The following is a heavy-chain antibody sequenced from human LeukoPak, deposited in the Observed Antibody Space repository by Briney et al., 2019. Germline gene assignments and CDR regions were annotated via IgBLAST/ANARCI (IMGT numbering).Heavy chain of an antibody. CDR1: GFTFSSYA. V-gene: IGHV3-7*01. CDR2: ITTDGSDK. J-gene: IGHJ4*02. Sequence: GGSLRLSCGASGFTFSSYAMAWVRQAPGKGLEWVDIITTDGSDKYCVDSVKGRFTISRDNAKNSLYLQMSSLRAEDTAVYYCARGGHRQKEFWGQGTLVTVSS. D-gene: IGHD3-10*01. CDR3: ARGGHRQKEF.